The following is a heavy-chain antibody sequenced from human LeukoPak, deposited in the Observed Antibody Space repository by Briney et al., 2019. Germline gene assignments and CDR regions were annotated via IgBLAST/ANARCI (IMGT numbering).Heavy chain of an antibody. V-gene: IGHV5-51*01. CDR2: IYPGDSDI. D-gene: IGHD6-13*01. Sequence: GESLKISCKTSGYRFTSYWIAWVRQMPGKGLEWMGIIYPGDSDIKYNPSFQGQVTVSADKSVTTAYLQWSSLKPSDTAMYYCARRGSSWPNFDYWGQGTLLTVSP. J-gene: IGHJ4*02. CDR3: ARRGSSWPNFDY. CDR1: GYRFTSYW.